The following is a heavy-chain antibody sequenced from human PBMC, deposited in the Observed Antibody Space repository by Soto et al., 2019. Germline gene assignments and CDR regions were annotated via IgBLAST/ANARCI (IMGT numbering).Heavy chain of an antibody. CDR1: GYTFTSYA. D-gene: IGHD5-12*01. J-gene: IGHJ4*02. V-gene: IGHV1-3*01. CDR2: INAGNGNT. CDR3: ARESQWLGY. Sequence: ASVKVSCKASGYTFTSYAMHWVRQAPGQRLEWMGWINAGNGNTKYSQKFQGRVTMTTDTSTSTAYMELRSLRSDDTAVYYCARESQWLGYWGQGTLVTVSS.